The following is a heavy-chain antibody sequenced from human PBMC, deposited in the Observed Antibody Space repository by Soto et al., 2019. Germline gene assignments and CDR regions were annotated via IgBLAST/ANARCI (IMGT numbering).Heavy chain of an antibody. CDR2: ITPFVDTS. Sequence: QVRLVQSGAEVKKPGSSVKVSCKVSGGTFSKYSLSWVRQTPGQGLEWMGGITPFVDTSNYAQRFLGRVTITADKSTNTAFLEVRGLKSEDTALFFCARTSFFNGGSCYSRHYYGMDVWGQGTTVTVSS. CDR3: ARTSFFNGGSCYSRHYYGMDV. D-gene: IGHD2-21*01. J-gene: IGHJ6*02. CDR1: GGTFSKYS. V-gene: IGHV1-69*06.